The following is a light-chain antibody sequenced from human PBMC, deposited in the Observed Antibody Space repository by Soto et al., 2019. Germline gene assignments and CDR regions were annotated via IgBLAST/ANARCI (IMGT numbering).Light chain of an antibody. CDR2: AAS. J-gene: IGKJ2*01. V-gene: IGKV1-8*01. CDR1: QGISSY. CDR3: HQYYSYPYT. Sequence: AIRMTQSPSSFSASTGDRVTITCRASQGISSYLDWYQQKPGKAPKLLIYAASTLQSGVPSRFSGSGSETDFTLTISCLQSEDFATYYCHQYYSYPYTFGQGTKLEIK.